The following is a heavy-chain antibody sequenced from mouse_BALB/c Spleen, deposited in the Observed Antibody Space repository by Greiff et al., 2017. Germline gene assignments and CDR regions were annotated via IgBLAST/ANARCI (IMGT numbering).Heavy chain of an antibody. D-gene: IGHD1-1*01. CDR1: GFSLTSYD. Sequence: VKLVESGPGLVAPSQSLSITCTVSGFSLTSYDISWIRQPPGKGLEWLGVIWTGGGTNYNSAFMSRLSISKDNSKSQVFLKMNSLQTDDTAIYYCVRLLTTGSMDYWGQGTSVTVSS. CDR2: IWTGGGT. CDR3: VRLLTTGSMDY. V-gene: IGHV2-9-2*01. J-gene: IGHJ4*01.